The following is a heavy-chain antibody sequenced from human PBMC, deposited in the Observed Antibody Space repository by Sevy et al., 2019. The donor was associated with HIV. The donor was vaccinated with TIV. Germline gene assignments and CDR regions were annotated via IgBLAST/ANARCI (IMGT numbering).Heavy chain of an antibody. CDR2: IYWDDDT. Sequence: SGPTLVKPTQTLTLTCTFSGFSLSTSGVGVGWIRQPPGNALEWLALIYWDDDTRYSPSLKSRLNITKDTSTNQVVLSMTNMDPVDTATYFCAHRRMVRGVITAPFDYWGQGTLVTVSS. J-gene: IGHJ4*02. V-gene: IGHV2-5*02. CDR1: GFSLSTSGVG. D-gene: IGHD3-10*01. CDR3: AHRRMVRGVITAPFDY.